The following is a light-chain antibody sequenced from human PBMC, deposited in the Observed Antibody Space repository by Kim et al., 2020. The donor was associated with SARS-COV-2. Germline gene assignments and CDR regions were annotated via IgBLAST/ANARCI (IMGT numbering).Light chain of an antibody. CDR3: QQYGNLPIT. V-gene: IGKV1-33*01. CDR2: DAS. CDR1: QDISNN. Sequence: ASVGDRVTITCQASQDISNNLAWYQQKPGKAPKLLIYDASSLETGVPSGFSGSGSGTDFSLTNSRLQPEDFATYFCQQYGNLPITFGQGTRLEIK. J-gene: IGKJ5*01.